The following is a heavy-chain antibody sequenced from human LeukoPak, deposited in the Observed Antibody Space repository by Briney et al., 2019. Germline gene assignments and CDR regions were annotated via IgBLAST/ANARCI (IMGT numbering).Heavy chain of an antibody. CDR1: GGSFSGYY. Sequence: SETLSLTCAVYGGSFSGYYWSWIRQPPGKGLEWIGEINHSGSTNYNPSLKSRVTISVDTSKNQFSLKLSSVTAADTAVYYCAGDDPFTMSNWGQGTLVTVSS. J-gene: IGHJ4*02. D-gene: IGHD3-22*01. V-gene: IGHV4-34*01. CDR2: INHSGST. CDR3: AGDDPFTMSN.